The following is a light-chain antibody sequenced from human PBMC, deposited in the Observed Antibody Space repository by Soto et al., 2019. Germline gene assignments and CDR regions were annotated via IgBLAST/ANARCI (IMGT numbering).Light chain of an antibody. V-gene: IGKV1-5*01. CDR2: DAS. CDR3: QQDNYFST. J-gene: IGKJ5*01. CDR1: QSISRW. Sequence: DIQMTQSPSTLSASVGDRVPITCRASQSISRWLAWQQQKPGKAPKLLIYDASSLESGVPSRFSGSGSGTEFTLTISSLQFDDFATYYCQQDNYFSTFGQGTRLEIK.